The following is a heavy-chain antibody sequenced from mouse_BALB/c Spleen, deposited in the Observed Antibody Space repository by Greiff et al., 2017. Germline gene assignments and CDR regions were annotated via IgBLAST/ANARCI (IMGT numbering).Heavy chain of an antibody. D-gene: IGHD2-1*01. CDR2: ISYSGST. J-gene: IGHJ3*01. V-gene: IGHV3-8*02. Sequence: DVKLQESGPSLVKPSQTLSLTCSVTGDSITSGYWNWIRKFPGNKLEYMGYISYSGSTYYNPSLKSRISITRDTSKNQYYLQLNSVTTEDTATYYCASHYYGNYEGFAYWGQGTLVTVSA. CDR3: ASHYYGNYEGFAY. CDR1: GDSITSGY.